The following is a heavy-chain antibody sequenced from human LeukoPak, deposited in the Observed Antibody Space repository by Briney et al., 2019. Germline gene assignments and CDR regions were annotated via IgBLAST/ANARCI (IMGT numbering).Heavy chain of an antibody. CDR2: ISGSGGST. V-gene: IGHV3-23*01. D-gene: IGHD3-3*01. J-gene: IGHJ4*02. CDR3: AKDGAYDFWSGPMFDY. Sequence: GGSLRLSCAASGFTFSSYAMSWVRQAPGKGLEWVSAISGSGGSTYYADSVKGRFTISRDNSKNTLYLQMNSLRAEDTAVYYCAKDGAYDFWSGPMFDYWGQGTLVTVSS. CDR1: GFTFSSYA.